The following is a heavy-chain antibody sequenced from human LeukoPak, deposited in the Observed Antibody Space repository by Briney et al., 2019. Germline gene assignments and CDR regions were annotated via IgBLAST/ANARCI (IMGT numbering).Heavy chain of an antibody. CDR2: INPNSGGT. CDR1: GYTFTCYY. V-gene: IGHV1-2*02. D-gene: IGHD1-26*01. J-gene: IGHJ4*02. Sequence: GASVKVSCKASGYTFTCYYMHWVRQAPGQGLEWMGWINPNSGGTNYAQKFQGRVTMTRDTSISTAYMELSRLRSDDTAVYYCARSLYSGSYYRFGYWGQGTLVTVSS. CDR3: ARSLYSGSYYRFGY.